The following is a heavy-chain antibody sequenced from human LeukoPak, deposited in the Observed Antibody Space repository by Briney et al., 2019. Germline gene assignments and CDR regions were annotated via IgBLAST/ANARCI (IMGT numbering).Heavy chain of an antibody. CDR2: INTYNGNT. J-gene: IGHJ4*02. Sequence: ASVKVSCKTSGYTFTDYNLHWVRQAPGQGLEWMGWINTYNGNTKYAQKVQGRVTMTTDTSTSTAYMELRSLRSDDTAVYYCARDGHSYGQCDYWGQGTLVTVSS. CDR3: ARDGHSYGQCDY. D-gene: IGHD5-18*01. CDR1: GYTFTDYN. V-gene: IGHV1-18*04.